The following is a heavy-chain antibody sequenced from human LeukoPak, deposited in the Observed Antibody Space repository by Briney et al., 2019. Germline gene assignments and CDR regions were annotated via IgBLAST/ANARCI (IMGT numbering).Heavy chain of an antibody. V-gene: IGHV3-23*01. CDR2: ISKSGDWT. D-gene: IGHD1-26*01. Sequence: VASLRLSCGASGFTFRDYAMSWVRQAPGKGLKWVSTISKSGDWTYYADSVKGRFTVSRDNSKNTLYVQLTSLRAGDTAVYYCAKMSGWELENYFFDYWGQRTLDTVSS. J-gene: IGHJ4*02. CDR1: GFTFRDYA. CDR3: AKMSGWELENYFFDY.